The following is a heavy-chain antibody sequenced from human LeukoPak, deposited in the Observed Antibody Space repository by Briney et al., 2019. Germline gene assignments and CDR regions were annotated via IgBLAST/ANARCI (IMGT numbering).Heavy chain of an antibody. CDR2: ISSSGTT. CDR3: AGVGNGGYGGFDY. D-gene: IGHD5-12*01. V-gene: IGHV4-30-4*01. CDR1: SGSISSGDYY. Sequence: SQTLSLTCTVSSGSISSGDYYWSWIRQPPGKGLEWIGYISSSGTTYYNPSLRSRITISVDSSKSQFSLNLSSVTASDTAVYYCAGVGNGGYGGFDYWGQGTLVTVSS. J-gene: IGHJ4*02.